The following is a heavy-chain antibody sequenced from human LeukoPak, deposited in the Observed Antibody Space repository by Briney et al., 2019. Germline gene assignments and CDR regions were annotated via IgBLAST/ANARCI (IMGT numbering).Heavy chain of an antibody. CDR2: ISAYNGNT. J-gene: IGHJ6*03. Sequence: GASVKVSCKASGYTFTSYGISWVRQAPGQGLEWMGWISAYNGNTNYAQKLQGRVNMTTDTSTSTAYMELRSLRSDDTAVYYCARDLQLELWDSYYYYMDVWGKGTTVTVSS. V-gene: IGHV1-18*01. CDR1: GYTFTSYG. CDR3: ARDLQLELWDSYYYYMDV. D-gene: IGHD1-1*01.